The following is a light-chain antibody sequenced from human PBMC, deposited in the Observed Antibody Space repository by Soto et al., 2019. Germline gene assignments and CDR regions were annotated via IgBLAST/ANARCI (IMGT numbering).Light chain of an antibody. Sequence: EVVMTQSPATLAVSPGERATLSCRASQSVSSKLAWYQQKPGQAPRLLIYGASTRATGIPARFSGSGSGTEFTLTISSLQSEDFAVYYCQQYNSWPLTFGGGTNVDIK. CDR2: GAS. V-gene: IGKV3-15*01. CDR1: QSVSSK. CDR3: QQYNSWPLT. J-gene: IGKJ4*01.